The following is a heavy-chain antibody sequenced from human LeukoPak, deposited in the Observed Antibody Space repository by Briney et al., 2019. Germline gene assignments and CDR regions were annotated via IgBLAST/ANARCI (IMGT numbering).Heavy chain of an antibody. Sequence: GGSLRLSCAASGFTFSSYAMSWVRQAPGKGLEWVSDISGSGCSTYYADTVKGRFTISRDNSKNTLYLQMNSLRAEDTAVYYCAKDLGQLLLSAFDIWGQGTMVTVSS. CDR2: ISGSGCST. CDR3: AKDLGQLLLSAFDI. CDR1: GFTFSSYA. J-gene: IGHJ3*02. V-gene: IGHV3-23*01. D-gene: IGHD2-15*01.